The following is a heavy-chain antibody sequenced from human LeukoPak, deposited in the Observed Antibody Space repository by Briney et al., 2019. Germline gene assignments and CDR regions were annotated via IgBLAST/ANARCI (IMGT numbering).Heavy chain of an antibody. CDR2: IKQDGGET. Sequence: PGGALRLSCVASGFTFGNHRMSWVRQAPGKGLEGVADIKQDGGETYYADFVRGRFTISRENGKNSLYLQMNSLRVEDTAVYFCARDSTGWQADSFDIWGQGTKVTVSA. CDR1: GFTFGNHR. CDR3: ARDSTGWQADSFDI. J-gene: IGHJ3*02. V-gene: IGHV3-7*01. D-gene: IGHD2-8*02.